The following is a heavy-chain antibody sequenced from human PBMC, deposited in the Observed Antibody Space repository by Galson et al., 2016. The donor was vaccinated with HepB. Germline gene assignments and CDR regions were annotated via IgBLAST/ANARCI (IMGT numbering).Heavy chain of an antibody. V-gene: IGHV3-21*01. Sequence: SLRLSCAASGFTFSCYSMNWVRQAPGKGLEWVSSISSSSSYIYYADSVKGRFTISRDNAKNSLYLQMNSLRAEDTAVYYCARVGALRFLEYGMDVWGQGTTVTVSS. D-gene: IGHD3-3*01. CDR2: ISSSSSYI. J-gene: IGHJ6*02. CDR3: ARVGALRFLEYGMDV. CDR1: GFTFSCYS.